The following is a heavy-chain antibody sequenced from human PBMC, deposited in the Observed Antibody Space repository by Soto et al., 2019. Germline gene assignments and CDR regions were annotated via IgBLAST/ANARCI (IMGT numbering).Heavy chain of an antibody. CDR3: ARESVAGKGDGYFDY. CDR2: ISSSSSYI. J-gene: IGHJ4*02. CDR1: GFTFSSYS. Sequence: GGSLRFSCAASGFTFSSYSMNWVRQAPGKGLEWVSSISSSSSYIYYADSVKGRFTISRDNAKNSLYLQMNSLRAEDTAVYYCARESVAGKGDGYFDYWGQGTLVTVSS. D-gene: IGHD6-19*01. V-gene: IGHV3-21*01.